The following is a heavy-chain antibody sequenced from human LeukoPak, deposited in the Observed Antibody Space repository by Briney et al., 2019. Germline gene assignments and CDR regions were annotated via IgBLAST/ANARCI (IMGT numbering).Heavy chain of an antibody. J-gene: IGHJ6*02. CDR2: LNQDGSEK. Sequence: GGSLRLSCAASGFTFSTYWMSWVRQAPGKGLEWVAILNQDGSEKYYVDSVKGRFTISRDNAENSLYLQMNSLRVEDTAIYYCARRRGDVWGQGTTVTVTS. V-gene: IGHV3-7*05. CDR3: ARRRGDV. CDR1: GFTFSTYW.